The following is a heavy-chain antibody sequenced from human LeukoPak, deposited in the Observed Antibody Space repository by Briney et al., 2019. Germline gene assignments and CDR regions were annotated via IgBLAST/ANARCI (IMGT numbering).Heavy chain of an antibody. CDR1: GYTFTSYG. J-gene: IGHJ5*02. CDR3: ARTIAATPRRAWFDP. Sequence: VASVKVSCKASGYTFTSYGISWVRQAPGQGLEWMGWISAYNGNTNYAQKLQGRVTMTTDTSTSTAYMELRSLRSDDTAVYYCARTIAATPRRAWFDPWGQGTLVTVSS. CDR2: ISAYNGNT. V-gene: IGHV1-18*01. D-gene: IGHD2-15*01.